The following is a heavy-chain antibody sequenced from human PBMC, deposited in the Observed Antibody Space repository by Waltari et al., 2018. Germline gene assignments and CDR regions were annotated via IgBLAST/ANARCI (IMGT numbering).Heavy chain of an antibody. CDR2: KKQDGSEK. V-gene: IGHV3-7*01. CDR3: ARDRTRYFDCVFTGLRAFDI. D-gene: IGHD3-9*01. Sequence: EVQLVESGGGLVQPGGSLRLSCAASGFTFNNYWMSWVRQTPGKGLEWVANKKQDGSEKYYVDSVKCRFTISRDNAKNSLYRQMKSVRAEDTAVYYCARDRTRYFDCVFTGLRAFDIWGQGTMVTVSS. J-gene: IGHJ3*02. CDR1: GFTFNNYW.